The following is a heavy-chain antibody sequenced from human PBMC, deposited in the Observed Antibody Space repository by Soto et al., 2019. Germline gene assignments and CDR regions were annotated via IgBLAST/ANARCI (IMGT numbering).Heavy chain of an antibody. CDR1: GFTFSSYW. CDR3: ARSGDRMGNPAASSI. V-gene: IGHV3-7*01. D-gene: IGHD2-2*01. CDR2: IKQDGSEK. Sequence: EVQLVESGGGLVQPGGSLRLSCAASGFTFSSYWMSWVRQAPGKGLEWVANIKQDGSEKYYVDSVKGRFTISRDNAKNSLYLQMNSLRAEDTAVYYCARSGDRMGNPAASSIWGQGTLVTVSS. J-gene: IGHJ4*02.